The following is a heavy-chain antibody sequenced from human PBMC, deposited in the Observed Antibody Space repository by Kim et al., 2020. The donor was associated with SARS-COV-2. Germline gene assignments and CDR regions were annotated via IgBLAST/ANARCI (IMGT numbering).Heavy chain of an antibody. Sequence: ARKLQGRGTMSTDTSTSTAYMELRSLRSDDTAVYYCARVVFGYSSGGVDYWGQGTLVTVSS. V-gene: IGHV1-18*01. D-gene: IGHD6-19*01. CDR3: ARVVFGYSSGGVDY. J-gene: IGHJ4*02.